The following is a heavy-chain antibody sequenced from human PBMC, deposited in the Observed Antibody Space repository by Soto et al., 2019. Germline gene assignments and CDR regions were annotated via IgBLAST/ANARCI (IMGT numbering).Heavy chain of an antibody. D-gene: IGHD1-26*01. CDR1: VGTFSSYS. CDR2: IIPIFGTA. CDR3: ARDGGRHSGGIDY. Sequence: QVQLVHAGAEVKKPGSSVKVSCKASVGTFSSYSINWVRQAPGQGLGWMGEIIPIFGTANYAQKFQGRVTITADESTSTAYMELSSLRSYDTAVYYCARDGGRHSGGIDYWGQGTLVTVSS. J-gene: IGHJ4*02. V-gene: IGHV1-69*01.